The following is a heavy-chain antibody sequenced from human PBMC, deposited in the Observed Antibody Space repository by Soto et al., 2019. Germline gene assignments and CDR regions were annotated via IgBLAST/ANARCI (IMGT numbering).Heavy chain of an antibody. V-gene: IGHV1-18*01. J-gene: IGHJ6*04. D-gene: IGHD4-17*01. CDR3: AGIYGDLNYYYSGMDV. Sequence: QVQLVQSGAEVKKPGASVKVSCKASGYTFTSYGISWVRQAPGQGLEWMGWISAYNGNTNYAQKLQGRVTMTTDTSTSKAYMELRSLRSDDTAVYYWAGIYGDLNYYYSGMDVWGKGTRVTVSS. CDR2: ISAYNGNT. CDR1: GYTFTSYG.